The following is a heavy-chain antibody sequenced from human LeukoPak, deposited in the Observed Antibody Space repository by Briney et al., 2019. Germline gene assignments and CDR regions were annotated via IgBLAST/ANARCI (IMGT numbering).Heavy chain of an antibody. J-gene: IGHJ3*02. CDR3: AGKTYYDFWSGSDAFDI. CDR2: MNPNSGNT. D-gene: IGHD3-3*01. CDR1: GYTFTSYD. Sequence: ASEKVSCKASGYTFTSYDINWVRQATGQGLEWMGWMNPNSGNTGYAQKFQGRVTMTRNTSISTAYMELSSLSSEDTAVYYCAGKTYYDFWSGSDAFDIWGQGTMVTVSS. V-gene: IGHV1-8*01.